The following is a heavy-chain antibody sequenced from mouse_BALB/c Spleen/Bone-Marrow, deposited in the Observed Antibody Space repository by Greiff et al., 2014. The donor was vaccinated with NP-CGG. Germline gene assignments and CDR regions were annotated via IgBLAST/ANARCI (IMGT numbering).Heavy chain of an antibody. J-gene: IGHJ2*01. CDR3: TRHFYGSSYFDY. V-gene: IGHV1-62-2*01. CDR1: GYTFTDYI. D-gene: IGHD1-1*01. Sequence: VQLQQSGAELVKPGASVKLSCKASGYTFTDYIIHWIKQRSGQGLEWIGWFYPGSGNIKYNEKLKDKATLTADKSSSTVYMELSRLTSEGSAVYFCTRHFYGSSYFDYWGQGTTLTVSS. CDR2: FYPGSGNI.